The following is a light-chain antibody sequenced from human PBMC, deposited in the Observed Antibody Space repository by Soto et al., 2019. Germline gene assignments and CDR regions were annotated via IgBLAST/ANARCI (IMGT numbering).Light chain of an antibody. J-gene: IGKJ1*01. CDR2: GAS. CDR1: QSVSSN. V-gene: IGKV3-15*01. Sequence: EIVVSQSPATLSVYPGERATLSCRASQSVSSNLAWYQQKPGQAPRLLIYGASTRATGIPARFSGSGSGTEFTLTISSLQSEDFAVYYCQQYNNWPTWTFGQGTKV. CDR3: QQYNNWPTWT.